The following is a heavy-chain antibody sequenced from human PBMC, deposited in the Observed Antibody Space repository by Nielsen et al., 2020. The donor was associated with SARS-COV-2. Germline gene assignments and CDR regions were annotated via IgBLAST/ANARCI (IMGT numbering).Heavy chain of an antibody. V-gene: IGHV4-59*12. Sequence: SETLSLTCTISDGSISNYYWNWIRQAPGKALEWIGYIYYTGSTYYNPSLQSRLTISLDTSKNQFSLRLISVTAADTAVYYCARLLTDTGNYFRFDPWGQGTLVTVSS. CDR1: DGSISNYY. CDR3: ARLLTDTGNYFRFDP. CDR2: IYYTGST. J-gene: IGHJ5*02. D-gene: IGHD1-26*01.